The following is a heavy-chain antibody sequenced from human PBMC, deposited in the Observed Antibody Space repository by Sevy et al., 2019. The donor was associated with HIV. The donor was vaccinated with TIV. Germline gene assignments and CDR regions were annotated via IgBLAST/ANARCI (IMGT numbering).Heavy chain of an antibody. CDR2: IYHTGST. CDR1: GGSIRSVNW. CDR3: ARGGETPRGFDP. V-gene: IGHV4-4*02. J-gene: IGHJ5*02. D-gene: IGHD3-16*01. Sequence: SETLSLTCAVSGGSIRSVNWWHWVRQPPGKGLEWIGEIYHTGSTNYNTSLKSRVTISVDNSKNQFSLNLRSVTAADTAVYYCARGGETPRGFDPWGQGSLVTVSS.